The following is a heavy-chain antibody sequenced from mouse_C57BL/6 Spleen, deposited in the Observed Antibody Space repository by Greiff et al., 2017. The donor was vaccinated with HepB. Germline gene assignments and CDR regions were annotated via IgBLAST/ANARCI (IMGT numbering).Heavy chain of an antibody. D-gene: IGHD2-3*01. V-gene: IGHV1-50*01. J-gene: IGHJ3*01. Sequence: QVQLQQPGAELVKPGASVKLSCKASGYTFTSYWMQWVKQRPGQGLEWIGEIDPSDSYTNYNQKFKGKATLTVDTSSSTAYMQLSSLTSEDSAVYYCARALIYDGYSFAYWGQGTLVTVSA. CDR1: GYTFTSYW. CDR3: ARALIYDGYSFAY. CDR2: IDPSDSYT.